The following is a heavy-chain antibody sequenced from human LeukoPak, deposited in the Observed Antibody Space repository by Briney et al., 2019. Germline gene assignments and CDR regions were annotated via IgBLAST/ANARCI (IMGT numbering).Heavy chain of an antibody. Sequence: ASVKVSCKVSGYTLTELSMHWVRQAPGKGLEWMGGFDPEDGETIYAQKFQGRVTMTEDTSTDTAYMELSSLRSDDTAVYYCARANMITFGGVMDYWGQGTLVTVSS. V-gene: IGHV1-24*01. CDR1: GYTLTELS. D-gene: IGHD3-16*01. CDR2: FDPEDGET. CDR3: ARANMITFGGVMDY. J-gene: IGHJ4*02.